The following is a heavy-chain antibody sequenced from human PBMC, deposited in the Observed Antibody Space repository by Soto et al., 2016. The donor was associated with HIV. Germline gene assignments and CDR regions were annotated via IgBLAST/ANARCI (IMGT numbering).Heavy chain of an antibody. V-gene: IGHV3-15*01. CDR1: GFTFRNTW. D-gene: IGHD3-10*01. CDR3: TTDWSYYES. Sequence: EVQLVESGGGLVKPGGSLRLSCAASGFTFRNTWMSWVRQAPGKGLEWVGRTKSKIDGGATDYGAPVKDRFTISRDDSKNTLYLHMNSLRSEDTAVYYCTTDWSYYESWGQGTLVTVSS. CDR2: TKSKIDGGAT. J-gene: IGHJ5*02.